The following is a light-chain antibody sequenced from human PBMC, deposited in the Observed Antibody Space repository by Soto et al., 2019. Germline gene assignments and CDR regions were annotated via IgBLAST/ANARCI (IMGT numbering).Light chain of an antibody. J-gene: IGKJ1*01. V-gene: IGKV1-5*03. CDR3: HQYNSYSRGT. CDR1: QNIKNW. CDR2: TAS. Sequence: DIQMTQSPSTLSASVGDRVTITCRASQNIKNWLAWYQQKPGKVPKLLIYTASTLESGVPSRFSGSGSGTEFTLTISSLQPDDFATYYCHQYNSYSRGTFGQGTKVEIK.